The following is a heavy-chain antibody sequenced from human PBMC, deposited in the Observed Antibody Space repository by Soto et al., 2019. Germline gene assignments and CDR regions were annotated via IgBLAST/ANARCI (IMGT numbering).Heavy chain of an antibody. V-gene: IGHV3-9*01. Sequence: GGSLRLSCAASGFTFDDYAMHWVRQAPGKGLEWVSGISWNSGSIGYADSVKGRFTISRDNAKNSLYLQMNSLRAEDTALYYCAKSASSYYYDSSGYCIDYWGQGTLVTVSS. CDR3: AKSASSYYYDSSGYCIDY. CDR1: GFTFDDYA. CDR2: ISWNSGSI. J-gene: IGHJ4*02. D-gene: IGHD3-22*01.